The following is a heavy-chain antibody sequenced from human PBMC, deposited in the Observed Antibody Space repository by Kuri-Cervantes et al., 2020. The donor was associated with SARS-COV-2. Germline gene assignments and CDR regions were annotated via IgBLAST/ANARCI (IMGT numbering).Heavy chain of an antibody. J-gene: IGHJ4*02. CDR3: ARSRDGYNND. V-gene: IGHV4-39*01. CDR1: GGSISSSSYY. Sequence: LSCTVSGGSISSSSYYWGWIRQPPGKGLEWIGSIYYSGSTYYNPSLKSRVTISVDTSKNQFSLKLSSVTAADTAVYYCARSRDGYNNDWGQGTLVTVSS. D-gene: IGHD5-24*01. CDR2: IYYSGST.